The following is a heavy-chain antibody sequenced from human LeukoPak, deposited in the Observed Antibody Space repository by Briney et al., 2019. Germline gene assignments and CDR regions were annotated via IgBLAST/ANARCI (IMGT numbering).Heavy chain of an antibody. V-gene: IGHV1-69*02. Sequence: SVKVSCKASGGTFSSYTISWVRQAPGQGLEWMGRIIPILGIANYAQKFQGRVTITADTSTDTAYMELSSLRSEDTAVYYCATGRGYCTNGVCYRSYYMDVWGKGTTVTVSS. J-gene: IGHJ6*03. CDR2: IIPILGIA. D-gene: IGHD2-8*01. CDR3: ATGRGYCTNGVCYRSYYMDV. CDR1: GGTFSSYT.